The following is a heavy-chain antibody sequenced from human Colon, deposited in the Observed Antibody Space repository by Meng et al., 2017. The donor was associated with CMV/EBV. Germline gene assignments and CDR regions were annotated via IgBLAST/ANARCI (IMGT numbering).Heavy chain of an antibody. Sequence: QGKLLQYGGGWKGPGAFVKVSCKTSGYTFSDYYMHWVRQAPGQGLEWMGWISSDGSATNYAQKFRGRVTMTRDASVSTAYMELSGLTSDDTAVYFCVRSSGRSLFDYWGPGALVTVSS. CDR3: VRSSGRSLFDY. D-gene: IGHD6-19*01. CDR2: ISSDGSAT. V-gene: IGHV1-2*02. J-gene: IGHJ4*02. CDR1: GYTFSDYY.